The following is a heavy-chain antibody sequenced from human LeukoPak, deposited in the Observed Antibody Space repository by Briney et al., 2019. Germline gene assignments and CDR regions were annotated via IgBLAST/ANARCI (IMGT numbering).Heavy chain of an antibody. D-gene: IGHD3-22*01. V-gene: IGHV3-33*01. Sequence: GGSLRPSCAASGFTFSSYGMHWVRQAPGKGLEWVAVIWYDGSNKYYADSVKGRFTISRDNSKNTLYLQMNSLRAEDTAVYYCARGPHSIYDSSGYYLLPRLDYWGQGTLVTVSS. CDR3: ARGPHSIYDSSGYYLLPRLDY. CDR1: GFTFSSYG. J-gene: IGHJ4*02. CDR2: IWYDGSNK.